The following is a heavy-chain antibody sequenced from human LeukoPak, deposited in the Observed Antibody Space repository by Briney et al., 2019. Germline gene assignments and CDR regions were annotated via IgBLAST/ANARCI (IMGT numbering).Heavy chain of an antibody. CDR2: IKSKTDGCTT. Sequence: LXLSXXXSGFXXXNAWMRWVRQAPGKGREWVGRIKSKTDGCTTDYAAPVKARFTTSRDDPKNTLYLQMNSLKTEDTAVYYCTTVPLKYWGQGTLVTVSS. V-gene: IGHV3-15*01. CDR1: GFXXXNAW. CDR3: TTVPLKY. J-gene: IGHJ4*02.